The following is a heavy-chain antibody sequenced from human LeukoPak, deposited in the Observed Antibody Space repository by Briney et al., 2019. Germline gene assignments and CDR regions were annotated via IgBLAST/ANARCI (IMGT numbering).Heavy chain of an antibody. J-gene: IGHJ5*01. D-gene: IGHD2-21*02. CDR1: EFAFRTYW. CDR2: IKHDGGED. Sequence: GGSLRLSCAASEFAFRTYWMSWVRQAPGKGLEWVANIKHDGGEDYYVDSVKGRFTIFRDNANNAPFLQMSSLRAEDTALYYCARLAYCGADCYYNWFDFWGQGTLVTVSS. V-gene: IGHV3-7*01. CDR3: ARLAYCGADCYYNWFDF.